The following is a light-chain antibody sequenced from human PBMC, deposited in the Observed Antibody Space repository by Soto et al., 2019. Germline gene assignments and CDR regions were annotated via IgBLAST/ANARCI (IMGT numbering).Light chain of an antibody. CDR1: QTISNW. CDR2: DAS. CDR3: QQYYSYWT. J-gene: IGKJ1*01. Sequence: DIPMTQSPSTLSASVGDRVTITCRASQTISNWLAWYQQKPGKAPKLLIYDASSLEGGVPSRFSGSGSGTEFTLTLISLQPDDFATYYCQQYYSYWTFGQGTKWEIK. V-gene: IGKV1-5*01.